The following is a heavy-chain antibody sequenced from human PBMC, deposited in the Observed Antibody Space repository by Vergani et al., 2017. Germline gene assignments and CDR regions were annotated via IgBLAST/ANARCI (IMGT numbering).Heavy chain of an antibody. CDR2: IYPADSDT. V-gene: IGHV5-51*01. J-gene: IGHJ4*02. CDR1: EYSFGNYW. CDR3: ARHTTYTDS. Sequence: EVELVQSGPEMRKPGESLKISCKGSEYSFGNYWIGWVRQIPGKRLEWMGIIYPADSDTRYSPSFQGQVTISADKSISTAFLQWDSLKASDTALYYCARHTTYTDSWGQGTLVTVSS. D-gene: IGHD1-1*01.